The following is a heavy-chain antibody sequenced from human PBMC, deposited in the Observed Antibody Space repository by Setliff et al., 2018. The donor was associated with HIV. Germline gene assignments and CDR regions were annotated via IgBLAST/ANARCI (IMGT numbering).Heavy chain of an antibody. CDR2: IKRDGSEK. V-gene: IGHV3-7*01. J-gene: IGHJ2*01. CDR1: GFTFNSYW. Sequence: GESLKISCAASGFTFNSYWMGWVRQAPGKGLEWVANIKRDGSEKDYADSVKGRFTISRDNAENSVHLQMNSLRAEDTAVYYCARDRDRQFNWYLDLWGRGTLVTVSS. CDR3: ARDRDRQFNWYLDL.